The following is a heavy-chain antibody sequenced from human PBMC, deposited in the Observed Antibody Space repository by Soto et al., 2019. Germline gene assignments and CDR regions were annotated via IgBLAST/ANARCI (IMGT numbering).Heavy chain of an antibody. CDR3: ARDYGRLDY. CDR1: GFTFSDYY. Sequence: QVQLVESGGGLVKPGGSLRLSCAASGFTFSDYYMSWIRQAPGKGLEWVSYISSSRSITNYADSVKGRFTIAKDNARNSLSLQMNSLRAEDTAVYYCARDYGRLDYWGQGALVTVSS. CDR2: ISSSRSIT. V-gene: IGHV3-11*05. J-gene: IGHJ4*02. D-gene: IGHD4-17*01.